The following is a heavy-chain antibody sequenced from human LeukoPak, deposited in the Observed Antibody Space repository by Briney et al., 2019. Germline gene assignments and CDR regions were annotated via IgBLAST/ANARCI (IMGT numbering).Heavy chain of an antibody. V-gene: IGHV3-33*01. CDR1: GFTFSSYG. J-gene: IGHJ6*03. CDR3: ARDGGYCSSTSCYRNYYYYYMDV. CDR2: IWYDGSNK. Sequence: GGSLRLSCAASGFTFSSYGMHWVRRAPGKGLEWVAVIWYDGSNKYYADSVKGRFTISRDNSKNTLYLQMNSLRAEDTAVYYCARDGGYCSSTSCYRNYYYYYMDVWGKGTTVTVSS. D-gene: IGHD2-2*02.